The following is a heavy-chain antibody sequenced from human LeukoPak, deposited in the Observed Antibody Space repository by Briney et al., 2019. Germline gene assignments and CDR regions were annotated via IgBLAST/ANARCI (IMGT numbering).Heavy chain of an antibody. Sequence: GGSLRLSCAASGFTFSSYSMNWVRQAPGKGLEWVSYISSSSSTIYYADSVKGRLTISRDNAKNSLYLQMNSLRAEDTAVYYCARDRTKWELSGAFDIWGQGTMVTVSS. V-gene: IGHV3-48*01. D-gene: IGHD1-26*01. CDR2: ISSSSSTI. CDR3: ARDRTKWELSGAFDI. CDR1: GFTFSSYS. J-gene: IGHJ3*02.